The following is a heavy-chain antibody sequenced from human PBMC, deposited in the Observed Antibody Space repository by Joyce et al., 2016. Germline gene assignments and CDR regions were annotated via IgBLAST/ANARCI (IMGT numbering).Heavy chain of an antibody. CDR1: DPTLTTTW. V-gene: IGHV3-15*07. CDR2: IKSIVVGGTA. D-gene: IGHD3-16*02. CDR3: TTDSFHTFAT. J-gene: IGHJ5*02. Sequence: EVQVVESGGGLVKPGGSLRLSCAVSDPTLTTTWITWVRQAPGKGLEWVGRIKSIVVGGTADYAAPVKGRFTISRNDSEKTVSLQMNNLKTEDTAVYYCTTDSFHTFATWGQGTQVTVSS.